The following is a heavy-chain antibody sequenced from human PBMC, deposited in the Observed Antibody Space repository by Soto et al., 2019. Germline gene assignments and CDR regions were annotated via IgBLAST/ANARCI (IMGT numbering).Heavy chain of an antibody. CDR2: ISYDGRNK. Sequence: QVQLVESGGGVVQPGRSLRLSCAASGFTFRSYAMHWVRQAPGKGLEWVAVISYDGRNKYYADSVKGRFTTSRDNSKNTLYLQMNHLRAEDTAVYYCAREIEQLLDYWGQGTLVTVSS. CDR1: GFTFRSYA. J-gene: IGHJ4*02. CDR3: AREIEQLLDY. D-gene: IGHD1-1*01. V-gene: IGHV3-30*04.